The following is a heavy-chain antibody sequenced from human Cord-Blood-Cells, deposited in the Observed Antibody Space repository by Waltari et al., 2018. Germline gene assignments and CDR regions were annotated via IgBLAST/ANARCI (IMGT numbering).Heavy chain of an antibody. CDR2: ISGSGGST. Sequence: EVQLLESGGGLVQPGGSLRLSCAASGFTFSRYAMSWVRQAPGKGLEWVSAISGSGGSTYYADSVKGRFTISRDNSKNTLYLQMNSLRAEDTAVYYCAKSPSSSWYYYYGMDVWGQGTTVTVSS. J-gene: IGHJ6*02. CDR3: AKSPSSSWYYYYGMDV. V-gene: IGHV3-23*01. CDR1: GFTFSRYA. D-gene: IGHD6-13*01.